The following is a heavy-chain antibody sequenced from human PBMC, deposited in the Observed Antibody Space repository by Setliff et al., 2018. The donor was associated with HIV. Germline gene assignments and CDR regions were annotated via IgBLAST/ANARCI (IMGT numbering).Heavy chain of an antibody. CDR2: IYWNNNK. V-gene: IGHV2-5*01. CDR1: GLSLSTSGVG. Sequence: ESGPTLVNPTPTLTLTCTFSGLSLSTSGVGVGWIRQSPGKALEWLAFIYWNNNKHYSTSLKSSLTVTKDTSKNRVFFTMTNMDPVDTATYYCAYSGRQLRGHYLDFWGQGTTVTVSS. J-gene: IGHJ4*02. CDR3: AYSGRQLRGHYLDF. D-gene: IGHD1-1*01.